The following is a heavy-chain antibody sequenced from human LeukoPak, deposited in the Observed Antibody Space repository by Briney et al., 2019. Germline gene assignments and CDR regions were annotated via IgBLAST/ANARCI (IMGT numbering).Heavy chain of an antibody. CDR1: GFTFSSYE. J-gene: IGHJ4*02. CDR3: ARSAVVPAAHFDY. V-gene: IGHV3-48*03. CDR2: ISSSGSTI. Sequence: GGSLRLSCAASGFTFSSYEMNWVRQAPGKGLEWVSYISSSGSTIYYAGSVKGRFTISRDNAKNSLYLQMNSLRAEDTAVYYCARSAVVPAAHFDYWGQGTLVTVSS. D-gene: IGHD2-2*01.